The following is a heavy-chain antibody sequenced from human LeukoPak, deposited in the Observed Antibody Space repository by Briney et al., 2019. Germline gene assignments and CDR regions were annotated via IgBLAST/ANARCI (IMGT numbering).Heavy chain of an antibody. CDR2: ITTQGADT. Sequence: GESLRLSCTASGFTFSNYAMSWLRQAPGKGLEWVSGITTQGADTYYADSVRGRFTISRDNSRNTLFLQMNSLRAEDTAVYYCAKDPLMYDSTWCPNWFGPWGQGTLVTVSS. D-gene: IGHD6-13*01. CDR3: AKDPLMYDSTWCPNWFGP. CDR1: GFTFSNYA. V-gene: IGHV3-23*01. J-gene: IGHJ5*02.